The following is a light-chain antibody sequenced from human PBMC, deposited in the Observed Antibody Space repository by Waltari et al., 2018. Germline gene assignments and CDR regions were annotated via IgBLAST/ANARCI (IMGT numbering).Light chain of an antibody. CDR3: QQYTDRPIYT. J-gene: IGKJ2*01. CDR1: ESISSN. V-gene: IGKV3-15*01. CDR2: DAS. Sequence: EIVMTQSPATLSVSPGERATLSCRASESISSNLAWYQQKPGQAPRLLIYDASTRATGIPARFSGSGSGTEFTLTISSLQSEDVADYYCQQYTDRPIYTFGQGTKLEIK.